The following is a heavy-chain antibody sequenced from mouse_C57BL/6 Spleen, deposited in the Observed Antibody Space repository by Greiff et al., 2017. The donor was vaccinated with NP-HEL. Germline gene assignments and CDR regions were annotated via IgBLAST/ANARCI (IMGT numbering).Heavy chain of an antibody. V-gene: IGHV3-6*01. D-gene: IGHD2-2*01. CDR1: GYSITSGYY. Sequence: EVKLMESGPGLVKPSQSLSLTCSVTGYSITSGYYWNWIRQFPGNKLEWMGYISYDGSNNYNPSLKNRISITRDTSKNQFFLKLNSVTTEDTATYYCARREGVLWLLHYYAMDYWGQGTSVTVSS. J-gene: IGHJ4*01. CDR2: ISYDGSN. CDR3: ARREGVLWLLHYYAMDY.